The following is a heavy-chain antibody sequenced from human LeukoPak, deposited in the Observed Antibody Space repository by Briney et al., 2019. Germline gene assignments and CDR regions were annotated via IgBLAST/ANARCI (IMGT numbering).Heavy chain of an antibody. CDR3: ARVPRNSSSWYGKVEIDP. CDR2: INPNSGGT. D-gene: IGHD6-13*01. J-gene: IGHJ5*02. CDR1: GDTFTCYY. Sequence: ASVKVSCRDCGDTFTCYYRHWWRRAPGQGLEWMGWINPNSGGTNYAQKFQGRVTMTRDTSISTAYMELSRLRSDDTAVYYCARVPRNSSSWYGKVEIDPWGQGTLVTVSS. V-gene: IGHV1-2*02.